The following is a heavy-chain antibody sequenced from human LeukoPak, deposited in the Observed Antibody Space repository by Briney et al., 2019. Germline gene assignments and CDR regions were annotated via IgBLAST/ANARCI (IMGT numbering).Heavy chain of an antibody. CDR3: ARRGYCSGGSCYSFDY. V-gene: IGHV4-59*08. CDR2: IYYSGST. Sequence: SETLSLTCSVSGGSISTYYWSWIRQPPGKGLEWIGYIYYSGSTNYNPSLKSRVTISVDTSKNQFSLKLSSVTAADTAVYYCARRGYCSGGSCYSFDYWGQGTLVTVSS. CDR1: GGSISTYY. D-gene: IGHD2-15*01. J-gene: IGHJ4*02.